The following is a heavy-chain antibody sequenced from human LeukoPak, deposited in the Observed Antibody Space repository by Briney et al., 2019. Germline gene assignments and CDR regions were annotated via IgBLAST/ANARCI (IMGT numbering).Heavy chain of an antibody. D-gene: IGHD2-8*01. CDR1: GDSISGFF. J-gene: IGHJ4*02. CDR3: ARHTEYSTTWNGVFYIDS. CDR2: IYSSGST. Sequence: KPSETLTLTCNVSGDSISGFFFSWIRLPPGKGLEWFGYIYSSGSTNYNPSLKSRVTISLDTSKNQVSLKLRSVTVADTSVYYCARHTEYSTTWNGVFYIDSWGQGTLVTVSS. V-gene: IGHV4-59*08.